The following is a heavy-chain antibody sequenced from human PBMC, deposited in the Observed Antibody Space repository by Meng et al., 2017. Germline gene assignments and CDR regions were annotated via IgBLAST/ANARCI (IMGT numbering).Heavy chain of an antibody. CDR2: INPSDGST. CDR1: GYTFTSYH. CDR3: ARGHSSSWYILSDNSEQDV. Sequence: ASVKVSCKASGYTFTSYHMHWVRQAPGQGLEWMGIINPSDGSTSYAQKFQGRVTMTRDTSTSTVYMELSSLRSEDTAVYYCARGHSSSWYILSDNSEQDVWGQGTTVTVSS. D-gene: IGHD6-13*01. V-gene: IGHV1-46*01. J-gene: IGHJ6*02.